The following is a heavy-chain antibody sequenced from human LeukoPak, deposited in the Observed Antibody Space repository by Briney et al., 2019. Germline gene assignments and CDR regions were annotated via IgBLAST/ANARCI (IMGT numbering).Heavy chain of an antibody. CDR3: ARISSSWPRYYYYYGMDV. V-gene: IGHV4-59*01. J-gene: IGHJ6*02. Sequence: SETLSLTCTVSGGSISNYYWSWIRQPPGKALEWIGYIYYTGTTKYNPSLKSRATISLDTSKNQFSLKLSSVTAADTAVYYCARISSSWPRYYYYYGMDVWGQGTTVTVSS. CDR1: GGSISNYY. CDR2: IYYTGTT. D-gene: IGHD6-13*01.